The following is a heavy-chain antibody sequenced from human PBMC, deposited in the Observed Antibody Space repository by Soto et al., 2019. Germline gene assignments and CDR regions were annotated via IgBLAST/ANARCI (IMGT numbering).Heavy chain of an antibody. CDR1: GNTVPNYA. J-gene: IGHJ4*02. Sequence: ASVKVSCKASGNTVPNYAIHWVRHAPGQRLEWMGWINAGNGNTKYSQKFQGRVTITRDTSASTAYMELSSLRSEDTAVYYCARDNILAAAGTFESWGQGQLVTVSS. CDR3: ARDNILAAAGTFES. CDR2: INAGNGNT. V-gene: IGHV1-3*01. D-gene: IGHD6-13*01.